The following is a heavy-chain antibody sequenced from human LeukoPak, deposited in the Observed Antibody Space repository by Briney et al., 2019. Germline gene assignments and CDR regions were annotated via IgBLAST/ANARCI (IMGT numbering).Heavy chain of an antibody. V-gene: IGHV3-7*01. J-gene: IGHJ3*01. CDR1: EFTFSVHQ. D-gene: IGHD2-15*01. CDR2: IIQEGSEE. CDR3: ARDWRQDNAFDL. Sequence: SGGSLTLSCAASEFTFSVHQMRWVRQAAGGGPVWVAKIIQEGSEEYYLDSVKGRFINSRDNGKNSLYLEMNSLRVEDTAVYYCARDWRQDNAFDLWGRGTMVTVSS.